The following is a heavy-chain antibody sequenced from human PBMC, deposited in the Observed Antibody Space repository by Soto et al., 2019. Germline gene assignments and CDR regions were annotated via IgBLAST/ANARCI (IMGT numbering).Heavy chain of an antibody. D-gene: IGHD6-6*01. CDR2: VYYTGST. V-gene: IGHV4-59*01. Sequence: PSETLSLTCRVSGGSMSGYYWSWIRQAPGKGLEWIGYVYYTGSTSYNPSLQSRGTISVDTSNKQFSLSLRLVTAADTAVYFCARSIAVPSSHIDHWGQGIRVTVSS. CDR1: GGSMSGYY. CDR3: ARSIAVPSSHIDH. J-gene: IGHJ4*02.